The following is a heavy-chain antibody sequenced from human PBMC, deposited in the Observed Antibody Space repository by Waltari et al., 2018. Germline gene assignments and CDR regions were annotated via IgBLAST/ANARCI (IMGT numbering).Heavy chain of an antibody. D-gene: IGHD6-19*01. V-gene: IGHV3-30*03. J-gene: IGHJ4*02. CDR3: ARGGYSSGWYYFDY. Sequence: QVQLVESGGGVVQPGRSLRLSCAASGFTFSSYGMHWVRQAPGKGLEWVAVISYDGSNKYYADSVKGRFTISRDNSKNTLYLQMNSLRAEDTAVYYCARGGYSSGWYYFDYWGQGTLVTVSS. CDR2: ISYDGSNK. CDR1: GFTFSSYG.